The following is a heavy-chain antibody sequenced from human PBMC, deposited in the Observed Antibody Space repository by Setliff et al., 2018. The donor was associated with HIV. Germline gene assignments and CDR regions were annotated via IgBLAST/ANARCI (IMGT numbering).Heavy chain of an antibody. CDR2: LHLSGDT. D-gene: IGHD3-10*01. V-gene: IGHV4-61*02. CDR3: ARENSYYYGSGSHYWYGMDV. Sequence: PSETLSLTCTVSGDSINSGTYYWSWIRQPAGKGLEWIGRLHLSGDTNYNPSLKSRVTMSIDTSKNQFSLKLSSVTAADTAVYYCARENSYYYGSGSHYWYGMDVWGQGTTVTVSS. CDR1: GDSINSGTYY. J-gene: IGHJ6*01.